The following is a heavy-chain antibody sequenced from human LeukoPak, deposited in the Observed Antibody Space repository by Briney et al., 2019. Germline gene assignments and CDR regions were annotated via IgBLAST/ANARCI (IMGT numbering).Heavy chain of an antibody. J-gene: IGHJ4*02. Sequence: PEGSLRLSCAASGFTVSSNYMSWVRQAPGKGLEWVSVIYSGGSTYYADSVKGRFTISRDNSKNTLYLQMNSLRAEDTAVYYCARDGSRYYHYYFDYWGQGTLVTVSS. V-gene: IGHV3-66*01. CDR1: GFTVSSNY. CDR2: IYSGGST. D-gene: IGHD3-22*01. CDR3: ARDGSRYYHYYFDY.